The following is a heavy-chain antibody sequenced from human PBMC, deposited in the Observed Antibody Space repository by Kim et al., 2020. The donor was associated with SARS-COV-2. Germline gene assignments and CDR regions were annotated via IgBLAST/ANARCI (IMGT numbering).Heavy chain of an antibody. Sequence: ASVKVSCKASGYTFTSYAMNWVRQAPGQGLEWMGWINTNTGNPTYAQGFTGRFVFSLDTSVSTAYLQISSLKAEDTAVYYCASIRYCSGGSCYSYFDYWGQGTLVTVSS. J-gene: IGHJ4*02. V-gene: IGHV7-4-1*02. CDR2: INTNTGNP. CDR1: GYTFTSYA. CDR3: ASIRYCSGGSCYSYFDY. D-gene: IGHD2-15*01.